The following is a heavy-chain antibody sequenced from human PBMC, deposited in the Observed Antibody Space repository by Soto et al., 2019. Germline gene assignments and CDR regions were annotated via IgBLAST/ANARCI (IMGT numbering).Heavy chain of an antibody. J-gene: IGHJ6*02. CDR3: AKDPVAHYYYYGMDV. CDR2: IPYDGSNK. Sequence: GGSLRLSCAASGFTFSSYGMHWVRQAPGKGLEWAAVIPYDGSNKYYADSVKGRFTISRDNSKNTLYLQMNSLRAEDTAVYYCAKDPVAHYYYYGMDVWGQGTTVTVSS. D-gene: IGHD2-15*01. V-gene: IGHV3-30*18. CDR1: GFTFSSYG.